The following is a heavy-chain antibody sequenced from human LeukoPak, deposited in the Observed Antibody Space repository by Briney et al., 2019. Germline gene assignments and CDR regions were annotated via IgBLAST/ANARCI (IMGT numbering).Heavy chain of an antibody. CDR1: GFTFSDYY. Sequence: GSLRLSCAVSGFTFSDYYMSWIRQAPGKGLEWVSYISSSSSYTNYADSVKGRFTISRDNAKNSLYLQMNSLRAEDTAVYYCARVGYGDYGFDYWGQGTLVTVSS. V-gene: IGHV3-11*06. CDR3: ARVGYGDYGFDY. J-gene: IGHJ4*02. CDR2: ISSSSSYT. D-gene: IGHD4-17*01.